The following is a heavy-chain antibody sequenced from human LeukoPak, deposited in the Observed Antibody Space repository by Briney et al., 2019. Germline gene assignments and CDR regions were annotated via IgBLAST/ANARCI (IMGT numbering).Heavy chain of an antibody. D-gene: IGHD3-10*01. CDR3: ARHGSMARVFDP. CDR2: IYTSGST. CDR1: GGSINIYY. J-gene: IGHJ5*02. Sequence: SETLSLTCTVSGGSINIYYWSWIRQPAGKGLEWIGRIYTSGSTNYNPSLKSRVTMSVDTSKNQFSLKLSSVTAADTAVYYCARHGSMARVFDPWGQGTLVTVSS. V-gene: IGHV4-4*07.